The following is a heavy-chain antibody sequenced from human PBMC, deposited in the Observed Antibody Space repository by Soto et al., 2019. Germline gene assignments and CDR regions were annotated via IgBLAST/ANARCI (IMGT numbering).Heavy chain of an antibody. V-gene: IGHV3-74*01. D-gene: IGHD5-18*01. CDR3: ARGGYGAWYFAL. Sequence: EVQLVESGGGLVQPGGSLRLSCAASGFTFSTYWMHWIRQAPGKGLVWVSRIKGDGSITNYADSVKGRFTISRDNAKNTVYLQMNRLRAEDTAVYYCARGGYGAWYFALWGRVALVTVSS. CDR1: GFTFSTYW. CDR2: IKGDGSIT. J-gene: IGHJ2*01.